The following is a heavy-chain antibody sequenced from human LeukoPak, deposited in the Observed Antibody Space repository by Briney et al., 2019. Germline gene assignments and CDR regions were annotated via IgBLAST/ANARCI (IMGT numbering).Heavy chain of an antibody. CDR2: LGHDGINK. Sequence: GGPRNLSLEPSESPFVTMALNGSARVQAKGLRGVPFLGHDGINKYYADSVKGRFTISRDNSKNTLYLQMNSLRAEDPAVYYCAKDFLYYDILTGYRDSDAFDIWGQGTMVTVSS. D-gene: IGHD3-9*01. V-gene: IGHV3-30*02. CDR3: AKDFLYYDILTGYRDSDAFDI. J-gene: IGHJ3*02. CDR1: ESPFVTMA.